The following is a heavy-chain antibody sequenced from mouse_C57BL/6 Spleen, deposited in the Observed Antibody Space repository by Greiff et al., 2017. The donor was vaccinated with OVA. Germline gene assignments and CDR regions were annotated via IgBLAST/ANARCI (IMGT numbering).Heavy chain of an antibody. CDR3: ARVLITTGGAMDY. D-gene: IGHD1-1*01. Sequence: QVQLQQSGPELVKPGASVKISCKASGYAFSSSWMNWVKQRPGKGLEWIGRIYPGDGDTNYNGKFKGKATLTADKSSSTAYMQLSSLTSEDSAVYFWARVLITTGGAMDYWGKGTSGTVSS. CDR2: IYPGDGDT. J-gene: IGHJ4*01. CDR1: GYAFSSSW. V-gene: IGHV1-82*01.